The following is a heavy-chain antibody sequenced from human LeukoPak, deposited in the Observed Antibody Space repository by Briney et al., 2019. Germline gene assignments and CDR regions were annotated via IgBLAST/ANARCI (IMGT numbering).Heavy chain of an antibody. CDR2: IYYSGST. CDR3: ARVQAVSFDY. J-gene: IGHJ4*02. CDR1: GGSISSSSYY. D-gene: IGHD4-17*01. Sequence: PSETLSLTCTVSGGSISSSSYYWGWIRQPPGKGLEWIGSIYYSGSTYYNPSLKSRVTISVDTSKNQFSLKLSSVTAADTAVYYCARVQAVSFDYWGRGTLVTVSS. V-gene: IGHV4-39*07.